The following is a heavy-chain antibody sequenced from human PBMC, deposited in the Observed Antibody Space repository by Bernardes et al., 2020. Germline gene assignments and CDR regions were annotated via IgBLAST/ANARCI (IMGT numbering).Heavy chain of an antibody. CDR1: GGSISSSSYY. V-gene: IGHV4-39*01. D-gene: IGHD3-16*02. J-gene: IGHJ5*02. Sequence: SETLSLTCTVSGGSISSSSYYWGWIRQPPGKGLEWIGSIYYSGSTYYNPSLKSRVTISVDTSKNQFSLKLSSVTAADTAVYYCAMGPLHLGELSFTWGQGTLVTVSS. CDR3: AMGPLHLGELSFT. CDR2: IYYSGST.